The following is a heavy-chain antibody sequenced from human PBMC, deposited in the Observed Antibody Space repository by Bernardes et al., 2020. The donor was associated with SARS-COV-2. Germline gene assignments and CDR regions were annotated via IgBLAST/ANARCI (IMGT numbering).Heavy chain of an antibody. CDR2: ISSSSSYT. CDR1: GFTFSDYY. V-gene: IGHV3-11*05. D-gene: IGHD5-12*01. CDR3: ARGDDIVATIWVFDY. J-gene: IGHJ4*02. Sequence: GGSLRLSCAASGFTFSDYYMSWIRQAPGKGLEWVSYISSSSSYTNYADSVKGRFTISRDNAKNSLYLQMNSLRAEDTAVYYCARGDDIVATIWVFDYWGQGTLVTVSS.